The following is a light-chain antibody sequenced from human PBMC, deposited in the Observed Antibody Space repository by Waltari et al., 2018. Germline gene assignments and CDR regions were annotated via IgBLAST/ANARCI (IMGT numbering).Light chain of an antibody. J-gene: IGLJ1*01. CDR2: EDS. Sequence: SYELTQPPSVSVSPGQTASITCSGDKLGDKYACWYQQKPGQSPVQVIYEDSKRPSGIPVRFSGSNSGNTATLTISGTQAMDEADYYCQAWDSSTPSYVFGTGTKVTVL. V-gene: IGLV3-1*01. CDR1: KLGDKY. CDR3: QAWDSSTPSYV.